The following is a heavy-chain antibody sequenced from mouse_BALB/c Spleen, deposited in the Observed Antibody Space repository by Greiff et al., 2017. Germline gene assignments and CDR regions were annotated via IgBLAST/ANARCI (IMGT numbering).Heavy chain of an antibody. CDR3: ARHPYGNYYFDY. D-gene: IGHD2-1*01. CDR1: GFTFSSYG. Sequence: EVQVVESGGDLVKPGGSLKLSCAASGFTFSSYGMSWVRQTPDQRLEWVATISSGGSYTYYPDSVKGRFTISRDNAKNTLYLQMSSLKSEDTAMYYCARHPYGNYYFDYWGQGTTRTVSS. CDR2: ISSGGSYT. J-gene: IGHJ2*01. V-gene: IGHV5-6*01.